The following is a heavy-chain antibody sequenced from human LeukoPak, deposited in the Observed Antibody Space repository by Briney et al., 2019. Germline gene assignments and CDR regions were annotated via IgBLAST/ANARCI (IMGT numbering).Heavy chain of an antibody. CDR2: IKSKTDGGTT. CDR1: GFDFSDYY. J-gene: IGHJ4*02. CDR3: TTDLRY. Sequence: GGSLRLSCAASGFDFSDYYMTWIRQAPGKGLEWVGRIKSKTDGGTTDYAAPVKGRFTISRDDSKNTLYLQMNSLKTEGTAVYYCTTDLRYWGQGTLVTVSS. V-gene: IGHV3-15*01.